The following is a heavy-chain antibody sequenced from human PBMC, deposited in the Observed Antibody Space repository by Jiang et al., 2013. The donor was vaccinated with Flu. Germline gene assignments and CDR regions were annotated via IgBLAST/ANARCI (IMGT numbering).Heavy chain of an antibody. CDR3: ARDRGTGRGTGTPFDY. D-gene: IGHD1-1*01. CDR1: GDSVSSNSAA. Sequence: AISGDSVSSNSAAWNWIRQSPSRGLEWLGRTYYRSKWYNDYAVSVKSRITINPDTSKNQFSLQLNSVTPEDTAVYYCARDRGTGRGTGTPFDYWGQGTLVTVSS. CDR2: TYYRSKWYN. J-gene: IGHJ4*02. V-gene: IGHV6-1*01.